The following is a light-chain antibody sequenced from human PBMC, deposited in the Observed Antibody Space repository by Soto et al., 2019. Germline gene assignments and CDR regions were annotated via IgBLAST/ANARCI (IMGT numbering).Light chain of an antibody. Sequence: EIVMTQSPATLSVSPGERATLSCRASQTVIRNLAWYQQKPGQAPRLLIYDASNRATGTPARFSGSGSGTDFTLTISSLEAEDFALYYCQQRSKWPVTFGGGTKVDIK. J-gene: IGKJ4*01. CDR3: QQRSKWPVT. CDR1: QTVIRN. CDR2: DAS. V-gene: IGKV3-11*01.